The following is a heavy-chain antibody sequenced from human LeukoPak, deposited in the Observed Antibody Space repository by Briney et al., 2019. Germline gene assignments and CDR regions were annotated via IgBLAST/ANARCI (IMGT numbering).Heavy chain of an antibody. CDR2: VSSDGRIN. CDR3: ARGYSSSWLGYFDY. J-gene: IGHJ4*02. V-gene: IGHV3-30*03. CDR1: GFIFSSYG. D-gene: IGHD6-13*01. Sequence: GGSLRLSCAASGFIFSSYGLHWVRQAPGKGLEWVAVVSSDGRINYYADSVKGRFTISRDTSKNMVYLQMSSLGAEDTAVYYCARGYSSSWLGYFDYWGQGTLVTVSS.